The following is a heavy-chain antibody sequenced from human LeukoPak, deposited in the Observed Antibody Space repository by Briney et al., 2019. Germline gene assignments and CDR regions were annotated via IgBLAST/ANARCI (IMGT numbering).Heavy chain of an antibody. D-gene: IGHD2-15*01. J-gene: IGHJ4*02. Sequence: SETLSLTCTVSGGSISSSSYYWGWIRQPPGKGLEWIGSIYYSGSTNCNPSLKSRVTISVDTSKNHFSLKLSSMTAADTAVYYCARGVVAAPTNFDYWGQGTLVTVSS. CDR2: IYYSGST. V-gene: IGHV4-39*07. CDR3: ARGVVAAPTNFDY. CDR1: GGSISSSSYY.